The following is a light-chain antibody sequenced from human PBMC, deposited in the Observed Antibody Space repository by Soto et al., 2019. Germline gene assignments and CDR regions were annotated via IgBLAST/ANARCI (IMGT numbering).Light chain of an antibody. CDR1: QSVSSY. J-gene: IGKJ4*01. V-gene: IGKV3-11*01. CDR3: QQRSNWPPVT. Sequence: EFVLTQSPATLSLSPGERATLSCRASQSVSSYLAWYQQKPGQAPRLLIYDASNRTTGIPARFSGSGSGTDFTLTISSLEPEDFASYYCQQRSNWPPVTFGGGTKVEIK. CDR2: DAS.